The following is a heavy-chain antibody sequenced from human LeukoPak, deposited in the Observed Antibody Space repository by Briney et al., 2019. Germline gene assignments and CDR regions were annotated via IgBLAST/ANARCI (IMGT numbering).Heavy chain of an antibody. D-gene: IGHD2/OR15-2a*01. J-gene: IGHJ4*02. V-gene: IGHV1-69*13. CDR1: GGTFSSYA. CDR3: ARDTTSIRGACGY. CDR2: IIPTFGTA. Sequence: ASVKVSCKASGGTFSSYAISWVRQAPGQGLEWMGGIIPTFGTANYAQKFQGRVTITADESTSTAYMELRSLRSDDTAVYYCARDTTSIRGACGYWGQGTLVTVSS.